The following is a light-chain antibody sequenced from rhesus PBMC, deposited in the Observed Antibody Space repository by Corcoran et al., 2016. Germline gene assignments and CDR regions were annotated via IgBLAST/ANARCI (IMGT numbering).Light chain of an antibody. CDR1: QSVSSW. J-gene: IGKJ2*01. V-gene: IGKV1-22*01. CDR2: KAS. Sequence: DIQMTQSPCSLSASVGDTVTITCRASQSVSSWLAWYQQKPEKVPKLLIYKASSLQSGGPSRFSGSVSGKYFTLTNNSLQSEDFATYYCQQYSSSPYSFGQGTKVEIK. CDR3: QQYSSSPYS.